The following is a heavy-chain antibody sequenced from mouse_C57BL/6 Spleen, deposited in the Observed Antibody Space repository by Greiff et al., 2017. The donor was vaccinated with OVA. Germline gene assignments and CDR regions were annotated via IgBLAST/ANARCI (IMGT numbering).Heavy chain of an antibody. CDR1: GYTFTGYW. Sequence: QVQLKQSGAELMKPGASVKLSCKATGYTFTGYWIEWVKQRPGHGLEWIGEILPGSGSTNYNEKFKGKATFTADTSSNTAYMQLSSLTTEDSAIYYCARSGTYGSSPYYAMDYWGQGTSVTVSS. J-gene: IGHJ4*01. CDR3: ARSGTYGSSPYYAMDY. CDR2: ILPGSGST. V-gene: IGHV1-9*01. D-gene: IGHD1-1*01.